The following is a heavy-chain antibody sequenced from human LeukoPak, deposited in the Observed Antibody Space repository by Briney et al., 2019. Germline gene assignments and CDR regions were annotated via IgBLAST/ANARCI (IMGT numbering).Heavy chain of an antibody. V-gene: IGHV4-59*01. CDR1: GGSISSYY. J-gene: IGHJ5*02. CDR3: ARGGYDILTGYWSWFDP. CDR2: IYYSGST. Sequence: SETLSLTCTVSGGSISSYYWSWIRQPPGKGLEWIGYIYYSGSTNYNPSLKSRVTISIDTSKNQFSLNLRSVTAADTAVYYCARGGYDILTGYWSWFDPWGQGTLVTVSS. D-gene: IGHD3-9*01.